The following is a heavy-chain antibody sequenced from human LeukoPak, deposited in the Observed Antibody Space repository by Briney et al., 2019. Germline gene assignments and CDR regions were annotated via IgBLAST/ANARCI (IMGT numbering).Heavy chain of an antibody. Sequence: GESLKISCKGSGYSFTSYWIGWVRQMPGKGPEAMGIIYPGDSDTRYNPSFQGQVIISADKSINTAYLHWSDLKDTDTAMYYCARLTMIQVGTYNWFDSWGQGTLVTVSS. D-gene: IGHD3-22*01. V-gene: IGHV5-51*01. CDR2: IYPGDSDT. CDR3: ARLTMIQVGTYNWFDS. CDR1: GYSFTSYW. J-gene: IGHJ5*01.